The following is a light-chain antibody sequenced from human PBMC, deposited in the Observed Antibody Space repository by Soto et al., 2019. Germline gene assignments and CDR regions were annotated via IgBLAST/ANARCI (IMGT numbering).Light chain of an antibody. CDR2: AAA. CDR1: QGVRYHY. Sequence: EVLLTHSPCTLSLSPSETATLSFRSRQGVRYHYLAWYHQRPAQPPRLLTYAAASRAPGIPDRLSASVSGTDFTLPTRSLEPEDFAVYFCQQYGTSPVTFGGGTKVDI. J-gene: IGKJ4*01. CDR3: QQYGTSPVT. V-gene: IGKV3-20*01.